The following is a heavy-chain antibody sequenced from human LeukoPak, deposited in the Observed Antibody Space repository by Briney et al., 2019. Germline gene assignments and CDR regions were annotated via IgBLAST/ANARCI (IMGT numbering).Heavy chain of an antibody. CDR3: ARDRDFDY. CDR1: GFTFNNYN. D-gene: IGHD5-24*01. Sequence: SGGSLRLSCAASGFTFNNYNMNWARQAPGKGLEWVSSISSSSSYIYYADSVKGRFTISRDNAKNSLYLQMNSLRVEDTVVYYCARDRDFDYWGQGTLVTVSS. J-gene: IGHJ4*02. CDR2: ISSSSSYI. V-gene: IGHV3-21*03.